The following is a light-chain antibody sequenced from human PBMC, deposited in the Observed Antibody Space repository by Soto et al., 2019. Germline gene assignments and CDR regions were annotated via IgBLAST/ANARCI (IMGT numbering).Light chain of an antibody. CDR1: QSVLYSPNNKNY. V-gene: IGKV4-1*01. Sequence: DIVMTQSPDSLAVYLGERATINCKSSQSVLYSPNNKNYLAWYQQKPGQPPKLLVYWASARESGVPDRFSGSGSGTDFTLTISSLQAEDVAVYYCQQYYATPLTLGQGTKVEIK. J-gene: IGKJ1*01. CDR2: WAS. CDR3: QQYYATPLT.